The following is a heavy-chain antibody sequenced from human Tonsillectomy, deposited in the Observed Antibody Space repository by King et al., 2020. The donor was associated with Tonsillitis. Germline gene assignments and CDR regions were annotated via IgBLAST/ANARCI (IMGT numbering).Heavy chain of an antibody. Sequence: QLVQSGAEVKKPGASVNVSCKASGYTFTGYYMHWVRQAPGQGPEWMGWINPKRGGTNYAQKFQGRVTMTRDTSISTVYMELNSLGSDATAVYYCAKVGGSGGYYYGLDVWGQGTTVIVSS. V-gene: IGHV1-2*02. D-gene: IGHD1-26*01. CDR1: GYTFTGYY. CDR3: AKVGGSGGYYYGLDV. J-gene: IGHJ6*02. CDR2: INPKRGGT.